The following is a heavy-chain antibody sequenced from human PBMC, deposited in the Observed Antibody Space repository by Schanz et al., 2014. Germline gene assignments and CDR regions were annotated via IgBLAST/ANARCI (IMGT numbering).Heavy chain of an antibody. D-gene: IGHD2-2*01. Sequence: DVQLVDSGGGLVQPGGSLRLSCAASGFTVSNSYIHWVRQAPGKGLEWVSTIYSSGSTYYADSVRGRFTISRDNSMNTVYLQMNSLRAEDTAVYYCAKESGYCGTTTCPFTYWGQGSLVTVSS. J-gene: IGHJ4*02. CDR3: AKESGYCGTTTCPFTY. V-gene: IGHV3-66*03. CDR1: GFTVSNSY. CDR2: IYSSGST.